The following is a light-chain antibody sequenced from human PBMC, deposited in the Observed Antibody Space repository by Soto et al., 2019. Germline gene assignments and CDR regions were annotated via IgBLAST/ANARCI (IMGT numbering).Light chain of an antibody. CDR1: NSNIGSNT. CDR2: SNN. CDR3: AAWDDSLLGPA. V-gene: IGLV1-44*01. J-gene: IGLJ2*01. Sequence: QSVLTQPPSASGTPGQRVTISCSGSNSNIGSNTVNWYQQLPGTAPKLLIYSNNQRPSGVPDRFSGSKSGTSASLAISGLQSEDEADYYCAAWDDSLLGPAFGGGTKLTVL.